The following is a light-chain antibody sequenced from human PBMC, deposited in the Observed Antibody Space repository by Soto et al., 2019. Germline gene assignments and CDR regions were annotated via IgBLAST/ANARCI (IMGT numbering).Light chain of an antibody. V-gene: IGLV2-14*01. J-gene: IGLJ1*01. Sequence: QSVLTQPASVSGSPGLSITISCTGTSSDVGGYNYVSWYQQHPGKAPKLMIYDVSNRPSGASNRFSGSKSGNTASLTISGLQAEDDADYYCSSYTSNSTLSYVFGTGTKVTVL. CDR2: DVS. CDR1: SSDVGGYNY. CDR3: SSYTSNSTLSYV.